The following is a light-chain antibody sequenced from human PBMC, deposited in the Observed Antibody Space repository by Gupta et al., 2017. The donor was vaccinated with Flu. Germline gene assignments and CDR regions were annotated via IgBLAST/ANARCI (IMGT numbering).Light chain of an antibody. CDR3: QQRSSWPIT. CDR2: DAS. Sequence: PATLSLSPGERATLSCRASQNVASYLAWYQQKPGQAPRLLISDASSRATDIPARFSGSGSGTDFTLTISSRQPEDFAIYYCQQRSSWPITFGQGTRVEIK. J-gene: IGKJ5*01. V-gene: IGKV3-11*01. CDR1: QNVASY.